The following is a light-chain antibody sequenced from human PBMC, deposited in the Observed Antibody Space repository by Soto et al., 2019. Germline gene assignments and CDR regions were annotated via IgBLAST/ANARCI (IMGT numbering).Light chain of an antibody. Sequence: EIVLTQSPGTLSLSPGDRATLYCRASQSVSSSNLAWYQQKRGQSPRLLIYGASSRATGIPDRFSGSGSGPDFPLTISRLEPEDFAVYFCQHYGSSPWTFGQGNKVEIK. J-gene: IGKJ1*01. CDR1: QSVSSSN. CDR3: QHYGSSPWT. CDR2: GAS. V-gene: IGKV3-20*01.